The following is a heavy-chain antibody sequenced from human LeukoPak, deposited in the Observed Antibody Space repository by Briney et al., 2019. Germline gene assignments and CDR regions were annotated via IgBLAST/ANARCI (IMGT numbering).Heavy chain of an antibody. D-gene: IGHD2-15*01. Sequence: GGSLRLSCAASGFTFSSYAMHWVRQAPGKGLEWVAVISYDGSNKYYADSVKGRFTISRDNSKNTLYLQMNSLRAEDTAVYYCARDSVGYCSGGSCHTQYYYYYYYMDVWGKGTTVTVSS. CDR3: ARDSVGYCSGGSCHTQYYYYYYYMDV. V-gene: IGHV3-30-3*01. CDR2: ISYDGSNK. J-gene: IGHJ6*03. CDR1: GFTFSSYA.